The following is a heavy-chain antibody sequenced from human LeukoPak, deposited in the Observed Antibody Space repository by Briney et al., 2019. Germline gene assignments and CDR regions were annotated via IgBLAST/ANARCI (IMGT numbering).Heavy chain of an antibody. CDR2: IDCEDDK. J-gene: IGHJ4*02. V-gene: IGHV2-70*12. CDR1: GFSLTTTGMC. CDR3: ARVGQVMVRGDYFDY. Sequence: SGPTLVNPTQTLTLTCSFSGFSLTTTGMCVTWIRQPPGKALEWLGRIDCEDDKYYSTSLKTRLTISKDTYKNQVVLTLTNVDPVDTGTYYCARVGQVMVRGDYFDYWGQGILVTVSS. D-gene: IGHD3-10*01.